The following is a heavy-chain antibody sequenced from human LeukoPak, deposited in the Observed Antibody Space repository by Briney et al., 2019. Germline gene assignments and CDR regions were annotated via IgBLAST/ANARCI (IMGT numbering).Heavy chain of an antibody. Sequence: ASVKVSCKASGYTFTSYAMHWVRQAPGQGLEWMGWINPNSGGTNYAQKFQGRVTMTRDTSISTAYMELSRLRSDDTAVYYCATLGYYYDSSGPNWGQGTLVTVSS. CDR3: ATLGYYYDSSGPN. V-gene: IGHV1-2*02. CDR2: INPNSGGT. CDR1: GYTFTSYA. J-gene: IGHJ4*02. D-gene: IGHD3-22*01.